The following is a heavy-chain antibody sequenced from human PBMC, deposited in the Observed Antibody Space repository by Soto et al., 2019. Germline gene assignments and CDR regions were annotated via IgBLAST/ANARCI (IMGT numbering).Heavy chain of an antibody. D-gene: IGHD3-22*01. V-gene: IGHV3-33*01. J-gene: IGHJ1*01. Sequence: QVQLVESGGGVVQPGRSLRLSCAASGFTFSSYGMHWVRQAPGKGLEWVAVIWYDGSNKYYADSVKGRFTISRDNSKNKMYLEMTSLRAEDRAVYYCARDGINYYDSSGYGVYFQHWGQGTLVTVSS. CDR2: IWYDGSNK. CDR1: GFTFSSYG. CDR3: ARDGINYYDSSGYGVYFQH.